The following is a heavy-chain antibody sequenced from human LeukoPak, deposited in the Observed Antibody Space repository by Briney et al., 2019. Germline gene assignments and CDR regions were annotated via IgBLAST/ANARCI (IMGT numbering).Heavy chain of an antibody. CDR2: ISGSGGST. V-gene: IGHV3-23*01. J-gene: IGHJ4*02. CDR1: GFTFSSYA. CDR3: AKDHDLYEWLRLGYFDY. Sequence: GGSLRLSCAASGFTFSSYAMSWVRQAPGKGLEWVSAISGSGGSTYYADSVKGRFTISRDNSKNTLYLQMNSLRAEDTAVYYCAKDHDLYEWLRLGYFDYWGQGTLVTVSS. D-gene: IGHD5-12*01.